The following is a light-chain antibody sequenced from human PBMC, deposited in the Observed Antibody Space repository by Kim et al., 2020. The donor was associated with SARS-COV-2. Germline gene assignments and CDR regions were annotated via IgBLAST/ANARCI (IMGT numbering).Light chain of an antibody. CDR2: TNN. Sequence: ELTQPPSASGTPGQRVTISCSGSSSNIGSNPVNWYQQFPGTAPKLLIYTNNQLPSGVPDRFSGSKSGTSASLAISGLQSEDEADYYCAAWDDSLNGVIFGGGTQMSVL. V-gene: IGLV1-44*01. CDR3: AAWDDSLNGVI. J-gene: IGLJ2*01. CDR1: SSNIGSNP.